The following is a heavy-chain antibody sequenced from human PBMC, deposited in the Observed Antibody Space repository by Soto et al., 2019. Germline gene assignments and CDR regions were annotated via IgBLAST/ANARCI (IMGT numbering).Heavy chain of an antibody. CDR2: IYYSGST. D-gene: IGHD6-6*01. CDR3: ARGGAARPYYFDY. J-gene: IGHJ4*02. CDR1: GGSISSGGYY. Sequence: QVQLQESDPGLVKPSQTLSLTCTVSGGSISSGGYYWSWIRQHPGKGLEWIGYIYYSGSTYYNPSLKSRVTISVDTSKNQFSLKLSSVTAADTAVYYCARGGAARPYYFDYWGQGTLVTVSS. V-gene: IGHV4-31*03.